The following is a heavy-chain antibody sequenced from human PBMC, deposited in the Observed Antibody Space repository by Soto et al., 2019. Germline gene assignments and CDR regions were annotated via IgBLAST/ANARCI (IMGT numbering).Heavy chain of an antibody. CDR2: ISGSGGSA. V-gene: IGHV3-23*01. J-gene: IGHJ4*02. D-gene: IGHD6-19*01. Sequence: EVQLLESGGGLVQPGGSLRLSCAASGFTFSSYAMSWVRQAPGKGLEWVSTISGSGGSAYYADSVKGRFTISSDNSKNTLYLQMNSLRAEDTAVYYCARRTSGWYLDDWGQGTLVTVSS. CDR3: ARRTSGWYLDD. CDR1: GFTFSSYA.